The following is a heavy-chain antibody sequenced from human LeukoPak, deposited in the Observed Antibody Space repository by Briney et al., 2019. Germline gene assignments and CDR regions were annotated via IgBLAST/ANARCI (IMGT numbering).Heavy chain of an antibody. Sequence: GGSLRLSCAASGFTFSSYGMHWVRQAPGKGLEWVAFIRYDESKTYYADSVRGRFTISRDNSKNTLYLQMNGLRLEDTAIYYCATGYAGSHFEHWGQGALVAVSS. D-gene: IGHD1-1*01. CDR1: GFTFSSYG. CDR2: IRYDESKT. V-gene: IGHV3-30*02. J-gene: IGHJ4*02. CDR3: ATGYAGSHFEH.